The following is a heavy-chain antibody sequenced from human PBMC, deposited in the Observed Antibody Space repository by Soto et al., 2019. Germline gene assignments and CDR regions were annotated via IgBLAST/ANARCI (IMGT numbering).Heavy chain of an antibody. CDR2: ISGSGGST. J-gene: IGHJ3*02. Sequence: GGSLRLSCAASGFTFSSYAMSWVRQAPGKGLEWVSAISGSGGSTYYADSVKGRFTISRDNSKNTLYLQMNSLRAEDTAVYYCANGSPNYDILTGYYRPHDAFDIWGQGTMVTVSS. CDR3: ANGSPNYDILTGYYRPHDAFDI. V-gene: IGHV3-23*01. D-gene: IGHD3-9*01. CDR1: GFTFSSYA.